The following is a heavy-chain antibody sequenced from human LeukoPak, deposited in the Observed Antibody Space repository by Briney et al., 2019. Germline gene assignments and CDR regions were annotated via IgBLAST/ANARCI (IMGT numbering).Heavy chain of an antibody. Sequence: ASVNVSCKVSGHTLTELSMHWVRQAPGKGLEWMGGFDPEDGETIYAQKFQGRVTMTEDTSTDTAYMELSSLRSEDTAVYYCATEARGYSYGSAMDYWGQGTLVTVSS. D-gene: IGHD5-18*01. V-gene: IGHV1-24*01. CDR3: ATEARGYSYGSAMDY. CDR2: FDPEDGET. CDR1: GHTLTELS. J-gene: IGHJ4*02.